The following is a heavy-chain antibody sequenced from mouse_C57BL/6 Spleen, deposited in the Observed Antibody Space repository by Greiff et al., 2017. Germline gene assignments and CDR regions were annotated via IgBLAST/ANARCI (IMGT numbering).Heavy chain of an antibody. J-gene: IGHJ2*01. V-gene: IGHV1-64*01. CDR2: IHPNSGST. CDR3: ARETRHGNYEDFDY. Sequence: VQLQQPGAELVKPGASVKLSCKASGYTFTSYWMHWVKQRPGQGLEWIGMIHPNSGSTNYNEKFKSKATLTVDKSSSTAYMQLSSLTSEDSAVYYCARETRHGNYEDFDYWGQGTTLTVSS. D-gene: IGHD2-1*01. CDR1: GYTFTSYW.